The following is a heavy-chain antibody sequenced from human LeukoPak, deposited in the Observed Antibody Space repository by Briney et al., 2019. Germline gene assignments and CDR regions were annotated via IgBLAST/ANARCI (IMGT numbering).Heavy chain of an antibody. J-gene: IGHJ4*02. CDR3: ARVDFGYDSSGYYYHFDY. CDR2: INHSGST. V-gene: IGHV4-34*01. Sequence: SETLSLTCAVYGGSFSGYYWSWIRQPPGKGLEWIGEINHSGSTNYNPSLKSRVTISVDTSENQFSLKLSSVTAADTAVYYCARVDFGYDSSGYYYHFDYWGQGTLVTVSS. D-gene: IGHD3-22*01. CDR1: GGSFSGYY.